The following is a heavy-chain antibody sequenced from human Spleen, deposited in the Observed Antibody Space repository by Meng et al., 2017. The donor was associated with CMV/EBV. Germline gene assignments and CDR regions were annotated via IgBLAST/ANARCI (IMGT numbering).Heavy chain of an antibody. V-gene: IGHV3-7*01. D-gene: IGHD1-1*01. CDR3: ARVDWNYYFDY. J-gene: IGHJ4*02. CDR1: GSTFVDYW. Sequence: CAASGSTFVDYWSGWVRQAPGKGLDWVASVKKDGSGKCYMDSVKGRFTISRDNAWNSLYLQKNTLRAEDTAVFYCARVDWNYYFDYWGQGTLVTVSS. CDR2: VKKDGSGK.